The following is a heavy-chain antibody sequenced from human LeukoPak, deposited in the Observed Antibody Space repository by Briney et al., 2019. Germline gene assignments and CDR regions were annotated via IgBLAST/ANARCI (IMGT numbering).Heavy chain of an antibody. J-gene: IGHJ6*02. D-gene: IGHD3-22*01. CDR3: ARDRRHYYYDSSGYEISYYYYGMDV. CDR1: GFTVSSNY. Sequence: PGGSLRLSCAASGFTVSSNYMSWVRQAPGKGLEWVSVIYSGGSTYYADSVKGRFTISRDNSKNTLYLQMNSLSAEDTAVYYCARDRRHYYYDSSGYEISYYYYGMDVWGQGTTVTVSS. CDR2: IYSGGST. V-gene: IGHV3-66*01.